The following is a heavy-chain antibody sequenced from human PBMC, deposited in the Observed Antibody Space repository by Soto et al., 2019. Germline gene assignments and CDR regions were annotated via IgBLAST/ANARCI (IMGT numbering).Heavy chain of an antibody. D-gene: IGHD6-19*01. CDR3: AREDSSGYSDY. Sequence: QVHLQESGPGLVKPSETLSLTCTVTGGSVSGTSDYWGWFRQPPGKRLEWIGYSSYSGSTNYNPSLESRVTMSVDTSTNQFSRKLSSVTAAETAVYYCAREDSSGYSDYWGQGTLVTVSS. J-gene: IGHJ4*02. CDR2: SSYSGST. CDR1: GGSVSGTSDY. V-gene: IGHV4-61*01.